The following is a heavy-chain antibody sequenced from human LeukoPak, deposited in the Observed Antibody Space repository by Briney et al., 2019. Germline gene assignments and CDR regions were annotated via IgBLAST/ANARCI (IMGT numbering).Heavy chain of an antibody. Sequence: GGSLRLSCAASGFTFSNYAMSWARRAPGKGLEWVSTISGSGGSTYYADSVKGRFTISRDNSKNTLYLQMNSLRAEDTAVYYCAKGRSSGWYPRFDFWGQGTLVTVSS. J-gene: IGHJ4*02. CDR1: GFTFSNYA. D-gene: IGHD6-19*01. V-gene: IGHV3-23*01. CDR2: ISGSGGST. CDR3: AKGRSSGWYPRFDF.